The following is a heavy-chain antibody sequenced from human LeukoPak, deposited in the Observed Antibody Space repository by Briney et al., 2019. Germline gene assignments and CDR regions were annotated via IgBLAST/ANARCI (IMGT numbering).Heavy chain of an antibody. Sequence: GGSLRLSCAASGFTFSSYSMNWVRQAPGKGLEWVSYISSSGSTIYYADSVKGRFTISRDNAKNSLYLQMNSLRAEDTAVYYCARDDQWGLLSFDYWGQGTLVTVSS. CDR1: GFTFSSYS. V-gene: IGHV3-48*04. D-gene: IGHD1-26*01. CDR2: ISSSGSTI. CDR3: ARDDQWGLLSFDY. J-gene: IGHJ4*02.